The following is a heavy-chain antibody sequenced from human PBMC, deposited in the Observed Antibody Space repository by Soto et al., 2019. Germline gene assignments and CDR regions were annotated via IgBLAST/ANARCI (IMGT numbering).Heavy chain of an antibody. J-gene: IGHJ4*02. CDR1: GFIFSDYY. D-gene: IGHD4-4*01. CDR2: ISSGGGTI. V-gene: IGHV3-11*01. CDR3: AKDPDATGFYIDS. Sequence: QVQLVESGGGLVKPGGSLRLSCAASGFIFSDYYMSWIRQTPGKGLEWIAYISSGGGTIHYADSVKGRFAISSDNAKNVLYLQMNSLRVEDTAVYYCAKDPDATGFYIDSWGQGTQVSVSS.